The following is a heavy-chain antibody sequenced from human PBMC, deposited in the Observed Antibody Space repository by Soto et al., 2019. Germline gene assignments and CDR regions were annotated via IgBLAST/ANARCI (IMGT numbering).Heavy chain of an antibody. CDR3: ARDVCCSGDTCSYFDY. CDR2: IYYSGST. D-gene: IGHD2-15*01. CDR1: GGSISSGGYY. Sequence: PSETLSLTCTVSGGSISSGGYYWSWIRQHPGKGLEWIGYIYYSGSTYYNPSLKSRLTISVDTSKNQFSLKLSSVTAADTAVYYCARDVCCSGDTCSYFDYWGQGTLVTVSS. V-gene: IGHV4-31*03. J-gene: IGHJ4*02.